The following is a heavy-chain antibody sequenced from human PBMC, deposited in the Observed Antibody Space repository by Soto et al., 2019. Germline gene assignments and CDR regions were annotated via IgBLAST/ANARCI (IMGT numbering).Heavy chain of an antibody. J-gene: IGHJ5*02. CDR1: GGSITSSSYY. Sequence: QLHLRESGPGLVKPSETLSLTCTASGGSITSSSYYWGWIRQPPGKGLEWIGSIYYSGSTYYNPSLKSRVTISVDTSKNQFSLKLSSVTAADTAVYYCATQEVGGSYVYTFDPWGQGTLVTVSS. V-gene: IGHV4-39*01. CDR3: ATQEVGGSYVYTFDP. D-gene: IGHD1-26*01. CDR2: IYYSGST.